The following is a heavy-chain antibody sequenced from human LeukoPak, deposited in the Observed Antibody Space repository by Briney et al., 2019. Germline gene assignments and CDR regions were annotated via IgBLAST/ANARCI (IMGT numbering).Heavy chain of an antibody. CDR3: VKNASVGANYFDY. D-gene: IGHD1-26*01. CDR2: ISTTGGST. Sequence: GGSLRLSCSASGFTLSSYAMHWVRHARGKGLENVSGISTTGGSTYYADSVKGRFTISRDYSTRTLYLQMSSLRAEDTAVYYCVKNASVGANYFDYWGQGTLVTVSS. V-gene: IGHV3-64D*06. CDR1: GFTLSSYA. J-gene: IGHJ4*02.